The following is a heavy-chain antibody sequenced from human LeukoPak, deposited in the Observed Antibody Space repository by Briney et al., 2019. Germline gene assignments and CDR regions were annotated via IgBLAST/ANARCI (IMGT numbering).Heavy chain of an antibody. J-gene: IGHJ4*02. CDR2: INPSGGST. CDR1: GYTFTSYY. D-gene: IGHD6-19*01. V-gene: IGHV1-46*01. Sequence: ASVKVSCKASGYTFTSYYMHWLRQAPGQRLEWMGIINPSGGSTSYAQKFQGRVTMTRDTSTSTVYMELSSLRSEDTAVYYCARSIAVAGLGYWGQGTLVTVSS. CDR3: ARSIAVAGLGY.